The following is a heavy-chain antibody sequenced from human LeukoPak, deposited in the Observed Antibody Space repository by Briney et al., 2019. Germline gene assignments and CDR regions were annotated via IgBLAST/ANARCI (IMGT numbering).Heavy chain of an antibody. D-gene: IGHD3-3*01. CDR3: AREQSSYDFWSGFYYYYGMDV. J-gene: IGHJ6*02. Sequence: ASVKVSCKASGYTFTSYDINWVRQATGQGLEWMGWMNPNSGNTGYAQKFQGRVTMTRNTSISTAYMELSSLRSEDTAVYYCAREQSSYDFWSGFYYYYGMDVWAKGPRSPSP. CDR1: GYTFTSYD. CDR2: MNPNSGNT. V-gene: IGHV1-8*01.